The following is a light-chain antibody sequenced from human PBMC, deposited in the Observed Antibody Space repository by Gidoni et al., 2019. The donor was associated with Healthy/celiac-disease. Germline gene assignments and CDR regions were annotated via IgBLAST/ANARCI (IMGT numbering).Light chain of an antibody. CDR1: QSVSSY. CDR2: DAS. Sequence: VLTHSPATLSLSPGERATLSCRASQSVSSYLAWYQQKPGQAPRLLIYDASNRATGIPARFSGSGSGTDFTLNISGLEPEDFAVYYCEQRSNWPGTFGGGTKVEIK. CDR3: EQRSNWPGT. V-gene: IGKV3-11*01. J-gene: IGKJ4*01.